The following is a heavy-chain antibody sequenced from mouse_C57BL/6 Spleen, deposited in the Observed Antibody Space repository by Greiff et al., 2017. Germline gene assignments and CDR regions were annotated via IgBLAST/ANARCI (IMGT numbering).Heavy chain of an antibody. D-gene: IGHD2-3*01. CDR1: GYTFTSYG. J-gene: IGHJ2*01. V-gene: IGHV1-81*01. CDR2: IYPRSGNT. Sequence: QVQLQQSGAELARPGASVKLSCKASGYTFTSYGISWVKQRTGQGLEWIGEIYPRSGNTYYTEKFKGKATLAADKSSSTAYMELRSLTSEDSAVYFCARRVYDGYYGGYFDYWGQGTTLTVSS. CDR3: ARRVYDGYYGGYFDY.